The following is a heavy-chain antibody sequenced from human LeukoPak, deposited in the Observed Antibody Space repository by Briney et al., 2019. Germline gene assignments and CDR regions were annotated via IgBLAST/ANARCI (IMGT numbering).Heavy chain of an antibody. J-gene: IGHJ6*02. CDR1: GFTFSSYG. V-gene: IGHV3-30*18. CDR3: AKGGPGYSSSWLNPEETTYGMDV. CDR2: ISYDGSNK. D-gene: IGHD6-13*01. Sequence: TGGSLRLSCAASGFTFSSYGMHWVRQAPGKGLEWVAVISYDGSNKYYADSVKGRFTISRDNSKNTLYLQMNSLRAEDTAVYYCAKGGPGYSSSWLNPEETTYGMDVWGQGTTVTVSS.